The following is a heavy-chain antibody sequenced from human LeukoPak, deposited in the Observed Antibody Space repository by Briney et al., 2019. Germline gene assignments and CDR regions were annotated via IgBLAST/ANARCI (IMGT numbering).Heavy chain of an antibody. V-gene: IGHV3-7*01. Sequence: GGSLRLSCAASGFTFSTYWMSWARQAPGKGLEWVGNIKQDGSEKYYVDSVKGRFTISRDNAKNSLYLQMNSLRAEDTAMYYCARDSAGNDYWGQGILVTVSS. J-gene: IGHJ4*02. CDR1: GFTFSTYW. CDR2: IKQDGSEK. CDR3: ARDSAGNDY. D-gene: IGHD6-13*01.